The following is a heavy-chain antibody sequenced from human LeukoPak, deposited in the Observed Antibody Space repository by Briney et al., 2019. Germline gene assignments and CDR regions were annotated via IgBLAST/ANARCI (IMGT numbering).Heavy chain of an antibody. J-gene: IGHJ6*04. CDR1: GFTFSSYA. V-gene: IGHV3-30*04. Sequence: GRSLRLSCAASGFTFSSYAMHWVRQAPGKGLEWVAVISYDGSNKYYADSVKGRFTISRDNSKNTLYLQMNSLRAEDTAVYYRARVRGDILTGYLNYYYGMDVWGKGTTVTVSS. CDR2: ISYDGSNK. CDR3: ARVRGDILTGYLNYYYGMDV. D-gene: IGHD3-9*01.